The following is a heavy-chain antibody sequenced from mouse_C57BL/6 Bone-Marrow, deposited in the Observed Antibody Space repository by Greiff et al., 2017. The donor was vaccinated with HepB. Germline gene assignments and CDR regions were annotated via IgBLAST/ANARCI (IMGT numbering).Heavy chain of an antibody. V-gene: IGHV1-15*01. J-gene: IGHJ3*01. CDR3: TRRSNYLAWFAY. Sequence: VQLQESGAELVRPGASVTLSCKASGYTFTDYEMHWVKQTPVHGLEWIGAIDPETGGTAYNQKFKGKAILTADKSSSTAYMELRSMTSEDSAVYYCTRRSNYLAWFAYWGQGTLVTVSA. CDR2: IDPETGGT. D-gene: IGHD2-5*01. CDR1: GYTFTDYE.